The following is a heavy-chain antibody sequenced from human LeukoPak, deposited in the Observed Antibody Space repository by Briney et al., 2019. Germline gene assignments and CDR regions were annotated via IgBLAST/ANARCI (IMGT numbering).Heavy chain of an antibody. V-gene: IGHV3-23*01. CDR3: VIGGGYSGYLFYFDS. Sequence: GGSLRLSCAASGLSFITYAMSWVRQVPGKGLEWVSGISGSGGSTYYADSVKGRFTISRDNSKNTLDLQMTTLRADDTAVFYCVIGGGYSGYLFYFDSWGQRTPVTVSS. CDR2: ISGSGGST. CDR1: GLSFITYA. J-gene: IGHJ4*02. D-gene: IGHD5-12*01.